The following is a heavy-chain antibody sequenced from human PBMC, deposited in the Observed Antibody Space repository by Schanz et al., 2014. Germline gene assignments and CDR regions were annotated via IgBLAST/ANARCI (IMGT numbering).Heavy chain of an antibody. CDR3: AKDSCSSTTCYGYGMDV. CDR1: GFAFSSYS. D-gene: IGHD2-2*01. V-gene: IGHV3-23*04. J-gene: IGHJ6*02. Sequence: EVQLVESGGGLVKPGGSLRLSCTASGFAFSSYSMNWVRQAPGKGLEWVSALSGSGGSTYYADSVKGRFTVFRDNSKRTLYLEINDPRAEDTAVYYCAKDSCSSTTCYGYGMDVWGQGSTVTVSS. CDR2: LSGSGGST.